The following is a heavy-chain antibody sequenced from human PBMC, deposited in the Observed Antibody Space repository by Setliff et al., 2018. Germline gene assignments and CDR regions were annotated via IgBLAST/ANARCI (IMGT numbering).Heavy chain of an antibody. V-gene: IGHV1-2*02. CDR1: GYTFTGYY. Sequence: ASVKVSCKASGYTFTGYYMHWVRQAPGQGLEWMGLINPNSGGTNYAQKFQGRVTMTRDTSISTAYMELSSLRSDDTAVYYCARSPNYYYYMDVWAKVTTVTVSS. CDR2: INPNSGGT. CDR3: ARSPNYYYYMDV. J-gene: IGHJ6*03.